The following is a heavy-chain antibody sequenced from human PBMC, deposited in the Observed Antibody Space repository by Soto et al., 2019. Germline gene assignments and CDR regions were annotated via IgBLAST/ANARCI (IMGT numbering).Heavy chain of an antibody. V-gene: IGHV4-39*01. CDR1: GGSISSSSYY. CDR3: ARGRSIAAAGHNWFDP. J-gene: IGHJ5*02. CDR2: IYYSGST. Sequence: SETLSLTCTVSGGSISSSSYYWGWIRQPPGKGLEWIGSIYYSGSTYYNPSLKSRVTISVDTSKNQFSLKLSSVTAADTAVYYCARGRSIAAAGHNWFDPCGQGTLVTVS. D-gene: IGHD6-13*01.